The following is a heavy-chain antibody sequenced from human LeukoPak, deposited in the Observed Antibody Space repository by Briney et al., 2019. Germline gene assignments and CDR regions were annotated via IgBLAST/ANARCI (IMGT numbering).Heavy chain of an antibody. CDR2: ISGSGGST. Sequence: GGSLRLSCAASGFTFSTYPMSWVRQAPGKGLEWVSGISGSGGSTYYADSVKGRFTISRDNSKNTLYLQMNSLRAEDTAVYYCASTPVGATGYYFDYWGQGTLVTVSS. D-gene: IGHD1-26*01. J-gene: IGHJ4*02. V-gene: IGHV3-23*01. CDR1: GFTFSTYP. CDR3: ASTPVGATGYYFDY.